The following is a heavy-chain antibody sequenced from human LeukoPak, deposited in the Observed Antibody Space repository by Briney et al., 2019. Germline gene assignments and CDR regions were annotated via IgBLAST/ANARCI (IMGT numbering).Heavy chain of an antibody. CDR2: IIPIFGTA. CDR1: GGTFSSYA. V-gene: IGHV1-69*01. CDR3: ARASCGSCPFDP. J-gene: IGHJ5*02. Sequence: SVKVSCKASGGTFSSYAISWVRQAPGQGLEWMGGIIPIFGTANYAQKFQGRVTITADESTSTAYMELNSLRAEDTAVYYCARASCGSCPFDPWGQGTLVTVSS. D-gene: IGHD2-15*01.